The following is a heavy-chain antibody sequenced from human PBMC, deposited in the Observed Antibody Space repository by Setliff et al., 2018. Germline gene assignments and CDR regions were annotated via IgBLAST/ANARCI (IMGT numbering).Heavy chain of an antibody. CDR1: GVTIGGNNYYY. D-gene: IGHD3-10*01. CDR2: ISYSGGV. CDR3: ARDPGFRSGTWSLDL. V-gene: IGHV4-39*07. J-gene: IGHJ5*02. Sequence: SETLSLTCSLSGVTIGGNNYYYWAWIRQPPGKGLEWIGTISYSGGVFYNPSLKSRVAISADTSRIQFSLKLRSVTAADTAVYYYARDPGFRSGTWSLDLWGQGTQVTVSS.